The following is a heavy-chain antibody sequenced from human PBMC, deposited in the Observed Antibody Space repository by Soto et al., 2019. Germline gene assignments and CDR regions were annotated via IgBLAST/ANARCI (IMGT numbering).Heavy chain of an antibody. CDR1: GYTFTGYY. Sequence: ASVKVSCKASGYTFTGYYMHWVRQAPGQGLEWMGWINPNSGGTNYAQKFQGWVTMTRDTSISTAYMELSRLRSDDTAVYYCARGYGSGNLRPDAFDIWGQGTMVTVSS. CDR3: ARGYGSGNLRPDAFDI. D-gene: IGHD3-10*01. V-gene: IGHV1-2*04. CDR2: INPNSGGT. J-gene: IGHJ3*02.